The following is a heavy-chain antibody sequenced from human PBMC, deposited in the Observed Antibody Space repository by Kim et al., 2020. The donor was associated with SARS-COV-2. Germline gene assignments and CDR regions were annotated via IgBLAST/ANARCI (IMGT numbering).Heavy chain of an antibody. CDR3: ARDLTVVVPAANYFDY. V-gene: IGHV3-21*01. J-gene: IGHJ4*02. CDR2: ISSSSSYI. Sequence: GGSLRLSCAASGFTFSSYSMNWVRQAPGKWLEWVSSISSSSSYIYYADSVKGRFTISRDNAKNSLYLQMNSLRAEDTAVYYCARDLTVVVPAANYFDYWGQGTLVTVSS. D-gene: IGHD2-2*01. CDR1: GFTFSSYS.